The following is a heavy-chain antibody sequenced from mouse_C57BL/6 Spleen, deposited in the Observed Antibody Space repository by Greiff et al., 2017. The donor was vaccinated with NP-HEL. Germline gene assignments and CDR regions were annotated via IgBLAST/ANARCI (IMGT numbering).Heavy chain of an antibody. Sequence: EVQLQESGPGLVKPSQSLSLTCSVTGYSITSGYYWNWIRQFPGNKLEWMGYISYDGSNNYNPSLKNRISITRDTSKNHFFLKLNSVTTEDTATYYCAREMAYWGQGTLVTVSA. CDR2: ISYDGSN. CDR3: AREMAY. D-gene: IGHD2-3*01. J-gene: IGHJ3*01. CDR1: GYSITSGYY. V-gene: IGHV3-6*01.